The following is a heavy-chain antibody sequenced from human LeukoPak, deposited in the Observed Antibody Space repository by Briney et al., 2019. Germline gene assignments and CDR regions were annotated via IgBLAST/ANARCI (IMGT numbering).Heavy chain of an antibody. Sequence: PSETLSLTCAVYGGSFSGYYWSWIRQPPGKGLEWIGEINHSGSTNYNPSLKSRVTISVDTSKNQFSLKLSSVTAADTAVYYCARGQVSSTMIVVVINAFDIWGQGTMVTVSS. J-gene: IGHJ3*02. CDR3: ARGQVSSTMIVVVINAFDI. D-gene: IGHD3-22*01. V-gene: IGHV4-34*01. CDR2: INHSGST. CDR1: GGSFSGYY.